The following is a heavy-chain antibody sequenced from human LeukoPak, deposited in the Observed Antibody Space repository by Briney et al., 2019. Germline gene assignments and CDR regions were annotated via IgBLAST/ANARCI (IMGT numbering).Heavy chain of an antibody. CDR1: GYTFTGYC. Sequence: ASVKVSCKASGYTFTGYCMHWVRQAPGQGLEWMGWINPNSGGTNYAQKFQGRVTMTRDTSISTAYMELSRLRSDGTAVYYCARDREVSSSWYNWFDPWGQGTLVTVSS. J-gene: IGHJ5*02. CDR2: INPNSGGT. CDR3: ARDREVSSSWYNWFDP. V-gene: IGHV1-2*02. D-gene: IGHD6-13*01.